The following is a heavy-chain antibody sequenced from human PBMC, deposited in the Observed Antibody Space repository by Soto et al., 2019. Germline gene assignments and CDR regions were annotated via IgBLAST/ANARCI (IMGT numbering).Heavy chain of an antibody. CDR3: ARLIAVTTRDYYYMDV. D-gene: IGHD4-17*01. CDR2: IYYSGST. J-gene: IGHJ6*03. V-gene: IGHV4-39*01. CDR1: GGSISSSSYY. Sequence: PSETLSLTCTVSGGSISSSSYYWGWIRQPPGKGLEWIGSIYYSGSTYYNPSLKSRVTKSVDTSKNQFSLKLSSVTAADTAVYYCARLIAVTTRDYYYMDVWGKGTTVTVSS.